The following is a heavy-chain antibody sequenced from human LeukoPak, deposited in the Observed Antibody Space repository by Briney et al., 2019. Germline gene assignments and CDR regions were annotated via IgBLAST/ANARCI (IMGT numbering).Heavy chain of an antibody. J-gene: IGHJ4*02. V-gene: IGHV4-4*02. D-gene: IGHD1-1*01. CDR1: GGSITVRDW. Sequence: PSETLSLTCGVSGGSITVRDWWSWVRQPPGKGLEWIGEICLDGRIHYTPSLKSRATISIDRSKDQFSLRLLSVVDADAAIYFCASQGGVRNDYWGQGTLVTVSS. CDR2: ICLDGRI. CDR3: ASQGGVRNDY.